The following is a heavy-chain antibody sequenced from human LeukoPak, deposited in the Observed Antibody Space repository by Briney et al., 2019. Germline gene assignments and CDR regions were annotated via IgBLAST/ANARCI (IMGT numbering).Heavy chain of an antibody. CDR1: GGSISSSSYY. Sequence: ETLSLTCTVSGGSISSSSYYWGWVRQAPGTGLQWVANIKTDGSEKYYVDSVKGRFTISRDNAKNSLYLQMNSLRAEDTAVYYCATYSSLNRREFQYWGQGTLLTVSS. CDR2: IKTDGSEK. J-gene: IGHJ1*01. CDR3: ATYSSLNRREFQY. D-gene: IGHD3-22*01. V-gene: IGHV3-7*01.